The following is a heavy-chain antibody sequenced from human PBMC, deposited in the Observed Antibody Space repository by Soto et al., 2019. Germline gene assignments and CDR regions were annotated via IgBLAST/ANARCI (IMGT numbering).Heavy chain of an antibody. CDR2: ISSSSSYT. Sequence: GGSLRLSCAASGFTFSDYYMSWIRQAPGKGLEWVSYISSSSSYTNYADSVKGRFTISRDNAKNSLYLQMNSLRAEDTAVYYCARAYGSGSYPGPGYWGQGTLVTVSS. CDR3: ARAYGSGSYPGPGY. CDR1: GFTFSDYY. J-gene: IGHJ4*02. D-gene: IGHD3-10*01. V-gene: IGHV3-11*06.